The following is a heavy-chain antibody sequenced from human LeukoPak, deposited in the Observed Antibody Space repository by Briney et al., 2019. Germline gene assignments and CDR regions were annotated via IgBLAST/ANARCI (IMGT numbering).Heavy chain of an antibody. CDR1: GHTFSGYY. D-gene: IGHD6-19*01. CDR2: INPNSGGT. CDR3: ANNRQWLLYYFDY. J-gene: IGHJ4*02. V-gene: IGHV1-2*02. Sequence: ASVKVSCKASGHTFSGYYMHWVRQAPGQGLEWMGWINPNSGGTNYAQKFQGRVTMTWDTSINTAYMELSRLRSDDTAVYYCANNRQWLLYYFDYWGQGALVTVSS.